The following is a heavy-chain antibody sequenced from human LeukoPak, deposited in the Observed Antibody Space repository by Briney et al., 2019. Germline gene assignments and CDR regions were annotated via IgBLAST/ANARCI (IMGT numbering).Heavy chain of an antibody. Sequence: GGSLRLSCAASGFTFSSYAMSWVRQAPGEGLEWVSAISDKSGSTYYADSVKGRFTISRDNSKNTLYLQMNSLRAEDTAVYYCAKIRDESSGLYYDAFDIWGQGTMVTVSS. J-gene: IGHJ3*02. CDR2: ISDKSGST. CDR3: AKIRDESSGLYYDAFDI. CDR1: GFTFSSYA. V-gene: IGHV3-23*01. D-gene: IGHD3-22*01.